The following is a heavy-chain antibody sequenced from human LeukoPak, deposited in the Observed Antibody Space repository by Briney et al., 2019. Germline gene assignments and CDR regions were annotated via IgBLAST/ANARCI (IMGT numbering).Heavy chain of an antibody. D-gene: IGHD6-19*01. CDR2: IRYDASRE. CDR3: AKDIYSSGWYGY. CDR1: GFIFDDYG. V-gene: IGHV3-43*02. Sequence: HTGGSLRLSCTSFGFIFDDYGMRWVRQAPGKGLEWVAFIRYDASREYYVDTVKGRFTISRDNSKNSLYLQMNSLRTEDTALYYCAKDIYSSGWYGYWGQGTLVTVSS. J-gene: IGHJ4*02.